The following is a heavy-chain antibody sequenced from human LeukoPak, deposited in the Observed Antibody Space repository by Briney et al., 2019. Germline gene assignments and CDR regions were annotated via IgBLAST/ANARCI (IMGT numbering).Heavy chain of an antibody. CDR1: GGTFSSYA. CDR3: ARDHARDDIVVVPAGLNP. D-gene: IGHD2-2*01. J-gene: IGHJ5*02. Sequence: LVKVSCKASGGTFSSYAISWVRQAPGQGLEWMGRIIPILGIANYAQKFQGRVTITADKSTSTAYMELSSLRSEDTAVYYCARDHARDDIVVVPAGLNPWGQGTLVTVSS. CDR2: IIPILGIA. V-gene: IGHV1-69*04.